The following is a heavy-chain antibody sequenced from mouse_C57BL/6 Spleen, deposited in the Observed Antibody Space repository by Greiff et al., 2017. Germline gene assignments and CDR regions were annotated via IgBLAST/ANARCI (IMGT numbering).Heavy chain of an antibody. D-gene: IGHD1-1*01. J-gene: IGHJ2*01. CDR1: GYTFTDYY. CDR2: IFPGSGST. Sequence: VQLQQSGPELVKPGASVKISCKASGYTFTDYYINWVKQRPGQGLEWIGWIFPGSGSTYYNEKFKGKATLTVDKSSSTAYMLLSSLTSEDSAVYFCAKNGITTVVATYDYWGQGTTLTVSS. V-gene: IGHV1-75*01. CDR3: AKNGITTVVATYDY.